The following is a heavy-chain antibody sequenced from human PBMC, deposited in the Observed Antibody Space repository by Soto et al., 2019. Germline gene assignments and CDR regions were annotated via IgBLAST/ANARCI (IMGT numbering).Heavy chain of an antibody. J-gene: IGHJ4*01. CDR2: IDPSDSYV. CDR1: GYSFTAYW. CDR3: TRRASSSFYHFGF. V-gene: IGHV5-10-1*01. Sequence: GESLKISCQASGYSFTAYWITWVRQMPGKGLEWMATIDPSDSYVDYSPSFRGHVTFSVDRSITTVYLQWNSLKASDSAMYFCTRRASSSFYHFGFWGQGALVTVSS. D-gene: IGHD2-2*01.